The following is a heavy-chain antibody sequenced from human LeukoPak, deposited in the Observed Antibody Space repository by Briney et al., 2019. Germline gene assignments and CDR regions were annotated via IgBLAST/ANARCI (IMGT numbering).Heavy chain of an antibody. J-gene: IGHJ6*03. CDR3: ARGTAGLIYYYYYMDV. CDR1: GYTFTSYD. CDR2: MNPNSGNT. V-gene: IGHV1-8*03. Sequence: GASVKVSCKASGYTFTSYDINWVRQATGQGLEWMGWMNPNSGNTGYAQKFQGRVTITRNTSISTAYMELSSLRSEDTAVYYCARGTAGLIYYYYYMDVWGKGTTVTVSS. D-gene: IGHD6-13*01.